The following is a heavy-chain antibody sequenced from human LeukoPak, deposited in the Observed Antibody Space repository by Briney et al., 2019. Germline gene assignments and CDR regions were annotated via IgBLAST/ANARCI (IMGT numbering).Heavy chain of an antibody. D-gene: IGHD3-10*01. CDR3: AKDQLWFGESSFDY. V-gene: IGHV3-30*02. CDR2: IRYDGSNK. J-gene: IGHJ4*02. Sequence: PGGSLRLSCAASGFTFSSFGMHWVRQAPGKGLEWVAFIRYDGSNKYYADSVKGRFTISRDNSKNTLYVQMNSLRAEDTAVYYCAKDQLWFGESSFDYWGQGTLVTVSS. CDR1: GFTFSSFG.